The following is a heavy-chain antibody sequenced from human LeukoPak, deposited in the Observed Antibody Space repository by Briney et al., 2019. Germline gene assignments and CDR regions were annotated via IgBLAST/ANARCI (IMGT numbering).Heavy chain of an antibody. D-gene: IGHD3-22*01. CDR1: GGSISSSSYY. Sequence: SETLSLTCTVSGGSISSSSYYWSWIRQPPGKGLEWIGYIYHSGSTNYNPSLKSRATISVDTSKNQFSLKLNSVTAADTAVYYCARENYDSTFFDHWGRGTLVTVSS. CDR3: ARENYDSTFFDH. CDR2: IYHSGST. V-gene: IGHV4-61*01. J-gene: IGHJ4*02.